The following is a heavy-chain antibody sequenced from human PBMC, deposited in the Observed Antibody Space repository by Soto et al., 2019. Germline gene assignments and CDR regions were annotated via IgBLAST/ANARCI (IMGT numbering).Heavy chain of an antibody. CDR1: GGTFSSYA. D-gene: IGHD2-21*02. CDR2: IIPIFGTA. J-gene: IGHJ3*02. CDR3: ARGPTGDSIVVVTAILGSFDI. Sequence: SVEVSCKASGGTFSSYAISWVRQANGQGLEWMGGIIPIFGTANYAQKFQGRVTITADESTSTAYMELSSLRSEDTAVYYCARGPTGDSIVVVTAILGSFDIWGQGTMVTVSS. V-gene: IGHV1-69*13.